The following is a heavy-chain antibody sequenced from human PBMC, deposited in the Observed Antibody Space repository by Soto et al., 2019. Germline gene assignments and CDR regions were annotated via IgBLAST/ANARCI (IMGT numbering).Heavy chain of an antibody. D-gene: IGHD3-22*01. CDR2: IYHSGST. V-gene: IGHV4-4*02. Sequence: PSETLSLTCAVSGGSISSSNWWSWVRQPPGNGLEWIGAIYHSGSTNYTPSLQSRVTISVDKSKNQFSLKLSSVTAADTAVYYCARAVDYYDSSGIYWGRGTLITVSS. J-gene: IGHJ4*02. CDR1: GGSISSSNW. CDR3: ARAVDYYDSSGIY.